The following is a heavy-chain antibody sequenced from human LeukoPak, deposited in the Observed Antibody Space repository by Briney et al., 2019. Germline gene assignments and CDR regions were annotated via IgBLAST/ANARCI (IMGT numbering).Heavy chain of an antibody. CDR2: IWYDGSNK. J-gene: IGHJ4*02. CDR1: GFTFSSYG. CDR3: ARAMVRGVIDY. Sequence: PGRSLRLSCAASGFTFSSYGMHWVRQAPGKGLEWVAVIWYDGSNKYYADSVKGRFTISRDNSKNTLYLQMNSLRAEDTAVYYCARAMVRGVIDYWGQGTLVTVSS. V-gene: IGHV3-33*01. D-gene: IGHD3-10*01.